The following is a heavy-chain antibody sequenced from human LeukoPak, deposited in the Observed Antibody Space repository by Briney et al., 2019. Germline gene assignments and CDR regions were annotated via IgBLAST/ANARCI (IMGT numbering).Heavy chain of an antibody. CDR1: GFTFGDYA. D-gene: IGHD6-25*01. Sequence: GGSLRLSCTASGFTFGDYAMSWVRQAPGKGLEWVGFIRSKAYGGTTEYAASVKGRFTISRDDSKSIAYLQMNGLKTEDTAVYYCTRDKDSSGWLSWFDPWGQGTPVTVSS. CDR2: IRSKAYGGTT. J-gene: IGHJ5*02. V-gene: IGHV3-49*04. CDR3: TRDKDSSGWLSWFDP.